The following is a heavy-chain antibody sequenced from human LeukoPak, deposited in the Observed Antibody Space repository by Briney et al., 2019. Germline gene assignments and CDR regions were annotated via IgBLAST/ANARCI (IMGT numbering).Heavy chain of an antibody. CDR3: AKDPGGEAPFDY. CDR1: GFTFSSYG. V-gene: IGHV3-30*02. Sequence: GGSLRLSCAASGFTFSSYGMHWARQAPGKGLEWVAFIRYDGSNKYYADSVKGRFTISRDNSKNTLYLQMNSLRAEDTAVYYCAKDPGGEAPFDYWGQGTLVTVSS. D-gene: IGHD3-16*01. CDR2: IRYDGSNK. J-gene: IGHJ4*02.